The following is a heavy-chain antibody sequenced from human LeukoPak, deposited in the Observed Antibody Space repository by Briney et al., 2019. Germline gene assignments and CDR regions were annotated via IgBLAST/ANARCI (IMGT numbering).Heavy chain of an antibody. V-gene: IGHV3-48*01. CDR2: ISSSGSTI. CDR1: GFTFSSYA. CDR3: ARVDGYYYDSSGSSYYFDY. Sequence: PGGSLRLSCAASGFTFSSYAMSWVRQAPGKGLEWVSYISSSGSTIYYADSVKGRFTISRDNAKNSLYLQMNSLRAEDTAVYYCARVDGYYYDSSGSSYYFDYWGQGTLVTVSS. D-gene: IGHD3-22*01. J-gene: IGHJ4*02.